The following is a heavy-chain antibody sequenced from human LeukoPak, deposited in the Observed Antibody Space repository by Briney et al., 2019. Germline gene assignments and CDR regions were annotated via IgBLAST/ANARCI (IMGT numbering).Heavy chain of an antibody. V-gene: IGHV4-34*01. J-gene: IGHJ4*02. D-gene: IGHD5-24*01. Sequence: PSETLSLTYAVSGGSFIDYYWSWIGQPPGKGLKWIGEINHSGSIKYNPSLKSRVTISVDTSKNQFSLRLNSVTAADTAVYYCARSIDGYKSPEYWGQGTLVTVSS. CDR1: GGSFIDYY. CDR2: INHSGSI. CDR3: ARSIDGYKSPEY.